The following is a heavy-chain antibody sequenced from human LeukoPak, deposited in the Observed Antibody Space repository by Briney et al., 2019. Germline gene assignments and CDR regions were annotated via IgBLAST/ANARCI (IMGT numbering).Heavy chain of an antibody. Sequence: ASVKVSCKASGGTFISYAISWVRQAPGQGLEWMGGIIPIFGTANYAQKFQGRVTITADESTSTAYMELSSLRSEDTAVYYCATRYDYVWGSYRKYYYYYMDVWGKGTTVTISS. J-gene: IGHJ6*03. CDR1: GGTFISYA. CDR3: ATRYDYVWGSYRKYYYYYMDV. D-gene: IGHD3-16*02. CDR2: IIPIFGTA. V-gene: IGHV1-69*01.